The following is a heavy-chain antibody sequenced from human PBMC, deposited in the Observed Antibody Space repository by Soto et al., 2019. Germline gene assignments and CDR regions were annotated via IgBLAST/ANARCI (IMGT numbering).Heavy chain of an antibody. CDR2: IDSDGSRI. D-gene: IGHD2-15*01. J-gene: IGHJ4*02. CDR3: VRTSLVVAVATREDF. CDR1: GFTFSNYS. Sequence: EVQLLESGGGLVQPGESLRLSCAASGFTFSNYSMHWVRQAPGKGLVWVSRIDSDGSRITYADFVKGRFTISRDNTKNTVYLHMNSLTAEDTAVYYCVRTSLVVAVATREDFWGQGTLVTVSS. V-gene: IGHV3-74*01.